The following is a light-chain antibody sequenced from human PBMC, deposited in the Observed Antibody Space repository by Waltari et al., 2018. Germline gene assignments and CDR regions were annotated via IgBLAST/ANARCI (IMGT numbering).Light chain of an antibody. CDR1: PGPVTSGHR. CDR3: LVSYPDVRV. CDR2: DTV. Sequence: QAVVTQEPSLTVSPGGTVTLTCGSRPGPVTSGHRPHWFQQKPGRAPRPLIYDTVNKPSWTPARFSGSLLGGKAALTLSGAQPEDEADYYCLVSYPDVRVFGGGTKLTVL. V-gene: IGLV7-46*01. J-gene: IGLJ3*02.